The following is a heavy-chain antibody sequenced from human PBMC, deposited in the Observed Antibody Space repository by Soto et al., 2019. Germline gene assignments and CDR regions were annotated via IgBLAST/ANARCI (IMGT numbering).Heavy chain of an antibody. CDR1: GGAFTNYS. J-gene: IGHJ6*02. D-gene: IGHD1-20*01. CDR3: AIWSIWNPLYYRGMDV. Sequence: QVQLLQSGAEVKKPGSSVKVSCKVSGGAFTNYSLNWVRHAPGQGLEWLGGIIPLHNTSNYSLKLLGRGSVTADISSNTVYMHLSGLTSDDTATYYCAIWSIWNPLYYRGMDVWGQGNTVTVSS. CDR2: IIPLHNTS. V-gene: IGHV1-69*06.